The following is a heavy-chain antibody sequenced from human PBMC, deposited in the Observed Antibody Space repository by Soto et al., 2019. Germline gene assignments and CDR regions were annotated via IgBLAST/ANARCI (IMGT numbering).Heavy chain of an antibody. Sequence: STSGVGVGWVRQPPGKALEWLALLYWDDDRRYNPSLNNRLTITKDTSKNQVVLTMTNMGTVDTGTYYCADYTTNTYMD. CDR2: LYWDDDR. D-gene: IGHD1-1*01. CDR1: STSGVG. CDR3: ADYTTNTYMD. J-gene: IGHJ6*03. V-gene: IGHV2-5*02.